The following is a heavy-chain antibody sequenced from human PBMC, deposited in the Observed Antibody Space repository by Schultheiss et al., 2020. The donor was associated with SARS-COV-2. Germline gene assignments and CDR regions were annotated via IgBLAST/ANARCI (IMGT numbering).Heavy chain of an antibody. J-gene: IGHJ6*02. CDR3: ARDGGYGGYYYYGMDF. V-gene: IGHV1-2*02. CDR1: GYTFTGYY. Sequence: ASVKVSCKASGYTFTGYYMHWVRQAPGQGLEWMGWINPNSGGTNYAQKFQGRVTMTRDTSISTAYMELSRLRSDDTAVYYCARDGGYGGYYYYGMDFWGQGTTVTVSS. D-gene: IGHD1-26*01. CDR2: INPNSGGT.